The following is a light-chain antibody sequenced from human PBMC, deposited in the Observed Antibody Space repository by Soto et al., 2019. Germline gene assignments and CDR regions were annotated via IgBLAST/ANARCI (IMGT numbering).Light chain of an antibody. V-gene: IGKV1-39*01. J-gene: IGKJ2*01. CDR2: SAS. CDR1: QSIGNY. Sequence: DIQMTQSPSSLSASVGDRVTITCRASQSIGNYLSWYQQKPGKAPELLIYSASTLVSGVPSRFSGGGSGTDFTLNISSLQPEDFSTYYCQLSSVAPRTFGQGTKLDIK. CDR3: QLSSVAPRT.